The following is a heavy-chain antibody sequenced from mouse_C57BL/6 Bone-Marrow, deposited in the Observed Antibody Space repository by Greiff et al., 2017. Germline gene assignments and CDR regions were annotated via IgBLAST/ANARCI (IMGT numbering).Heavy chain of an antibody. Sequence: QVQLQQPGTELVKPGASVKLSCKASGYTFTSYWMHWVKQRPGQGLEWIGNIKPSNGGTNYNEKFKSKATLTVDKSSSTAYMQLSSLTSEDSAVDYGARDDYSSIPHYAMGYWGQGNSVTVSS. V-gene: IGHV1-53*01. J-gene: IGHJ4*01. CDR2: IKPSNGGT. D-gene: IGHD1-1*01. CDR3: ARDDYSSIPHYAMGY. CDR1: GYTFTSYW.